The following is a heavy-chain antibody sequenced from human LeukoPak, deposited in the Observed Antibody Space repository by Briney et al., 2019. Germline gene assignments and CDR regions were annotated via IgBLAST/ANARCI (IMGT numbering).Heavy chain of an antibody. J-gene: IGHJ4*02. CDR1: GFSPRNYG. CDR2: ISSYGGST. CDR3: VIDLYSCSCGY. D-gene: IGHD2-8*01. V-gene: IGHV3-64D*09. Sequence: GESLRLSCSASGFSPRNYGMHWDRPPPGEGLEYVSTISSYGGSTYYADLVKGSFTVSRDNSKNTLHLQMSSLRAEDTAVYYCVIDLYSCSCGYWGQGTVVTVSS.